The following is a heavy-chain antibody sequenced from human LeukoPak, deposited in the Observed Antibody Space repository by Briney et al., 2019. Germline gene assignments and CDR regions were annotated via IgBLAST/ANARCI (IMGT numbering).Heavy chain of an antibody. CDR2: ISSSSSYI. CDR1: GFTFSSYS. V-gene: IGHV3-21*01. Sequence: KTGGSLRLSCAASGFTFSSYSMNWVRQAPGKGLEWVSSISSSSSYIYYADSVKGRFTISRDNAKNSLYLQMNSLRAEDTAVYYCARDGDSGYDYTSDYWGQGTLVTVSS. CDR3: ARDGDSGYDYTSDY. D-gene: IGHD5-12*01. J-gene: IGHJ4*02.